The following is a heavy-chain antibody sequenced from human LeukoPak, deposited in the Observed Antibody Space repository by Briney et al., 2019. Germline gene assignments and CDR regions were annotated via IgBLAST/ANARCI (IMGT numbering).Heavy chain of an antibody. D-gene: IGHD1-14*01. Sequence: GGSLRLSCAASGFTFRSYGMHWVRQAPGKGLGWVAVIWYDGSNKYYADSVKGRFTISRDNSKNTLFLQMNSLRAEDTAVYYCAKGNGNLNGRLDYWGQGTLVTVSS. CDR1: GFTFRSYG. J-gene: IGHJ4*02. CDR2: IWYDGSNK. CDR3: AKGNGNLNGRLDY. V-gene: IGHV3-33*06.